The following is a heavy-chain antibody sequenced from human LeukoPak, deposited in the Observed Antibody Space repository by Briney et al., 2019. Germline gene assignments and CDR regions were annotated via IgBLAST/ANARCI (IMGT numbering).Heavy chain of an antibody. CDR1: GFSFSNSG. D-gene: IGHD5-12*01. Sequence: PGGSLRLSCVASGFSFSNSGMHWVRQAPAKGLEWVAITSYDGSSQFYADSVKGRFTISRDNSKNTLYLQMNSLGPEDTAVYYCARDVLVYSGYDDYYYYYGMDVWGQGTTVTVSS. CDR3: ARDVLVYSGYDDYYYYYGMDV. V-gene: IGHV3-30-3*01. J-gene: IGHJ6*02. CDR2: TSYDGSSQ.